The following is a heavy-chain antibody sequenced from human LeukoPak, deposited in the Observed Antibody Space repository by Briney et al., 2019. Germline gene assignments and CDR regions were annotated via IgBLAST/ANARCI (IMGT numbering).Heavy chain of an antibody. CDR1: AFIFSGHW. J-gene: IGHJ6*02. Sequence: GGSLRLSCAGSAFIFSGHWMNWVRQAPGKGLEWVASINHNGNVNYYVDCVKGRFTISRDNAKNSLYLQMSNLRAEDTAVYFCARGGGLDVWGQGATVTVSS. V-gene: IGHV3-7*03. D-gene: IGHD3-16*01. CDR3: ARGGGLDV. CDR2: INHNGNVN.